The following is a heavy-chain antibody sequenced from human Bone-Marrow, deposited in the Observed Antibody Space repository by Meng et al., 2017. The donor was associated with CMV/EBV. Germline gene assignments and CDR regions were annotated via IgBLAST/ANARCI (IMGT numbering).Heavy chain of an antibody. D-gene: IGHD6-6*01. V-gene: IGHV3-11*04. Sequence: GESLKISCAASGFTFSDYYMSWIRQAPGKGLEWVSYISSSGSTIYYADSVKGRFTISRDNAKNSLYLQMNSLRAEDTAVYDCVSEQLDYYYGMDVWGQGTTVTVSS. J-gene: IGHJ6*02. CDR3: VSEQLDYYYGMDV. CDR2: ISSSGSTI. CDR1: GFTFSDYY.